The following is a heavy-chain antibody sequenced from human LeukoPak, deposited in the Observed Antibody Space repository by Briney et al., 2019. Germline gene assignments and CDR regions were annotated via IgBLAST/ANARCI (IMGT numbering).Heavy chain of an antibody. CDR2: IYYSGST. V-gene: IGHV4-59*01. D-gene: IGHD6-19*01. Sequence: SETLSLTCTVSGGSISSYYWSWIRQPPGKGLEWIGYIYYSGSTNYNPSLKSRVTISVDTSKNQFSLKLSSVTAADTAVYYCARVGYSSGWYVGYWGQGTLVPSPQ. CDR3: ARVGYSSGWYVGY. J-gene: IGHJ4*02. CDR1: GGSISSYY.